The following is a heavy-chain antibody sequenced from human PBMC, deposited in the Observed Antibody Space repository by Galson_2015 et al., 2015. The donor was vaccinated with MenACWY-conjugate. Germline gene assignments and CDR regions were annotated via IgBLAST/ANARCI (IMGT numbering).Heavy chain of an antibody. Sequence: QSGAEVKKPGESLKISCKGSGYSFTSYWIGWVRQMPGKGLEWMGIIYPGDSDTRYSPSFQGQVTISADKSISTAYLQWSSLKASDTAMYYCARQNRSPGITMIVVAPDDAFDIWGQGTMVTVSS. CDR2: IYPGDSDT. J-gene: IGHJ3*02. V-gene: IGHV5-51*01. CDR1: GYSFTSYW. CDR3: ARQNRSPGITMIVVAPDDAFDI. D-gene: IGHD3-22*01.